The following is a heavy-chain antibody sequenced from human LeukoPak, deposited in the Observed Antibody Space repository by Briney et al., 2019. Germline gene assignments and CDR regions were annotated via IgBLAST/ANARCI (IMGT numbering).Heavy chain of an antibody. CDR3: ARDGETNGMDV. Sequence: ASVTVSCTASGGTFSSYAISWVRQAPGQGLEWMGWISAYNGNTNYAQKLQGRVTMTTDTSTSTAYMELRSLRSDDTAVYYCARDGETNGMDVWGQGTTVTVSS. CDR2: ISAYNGNT. CDR1: GGTFSSYA. D-gene: IGHD7-27*01. J-gene: IGHJ6*02. V-gene: IGHV1-18*01.